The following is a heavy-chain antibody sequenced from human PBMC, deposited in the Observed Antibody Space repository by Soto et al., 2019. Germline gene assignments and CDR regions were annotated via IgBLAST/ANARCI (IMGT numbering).Heavy chain of an antibody. CDR3: AHCGSYSAWDGGWFDA. J-gene: IGHJ5*02. Sequence: QITLKESGPTLVEPTQTLTLTCSFSGFSLTNSGVGVGWFRQAPGKALECLGIIYWDNDRRYNPSLKTRLTITQDTSKNQVVLSMTYMEPVDTGTYYCAHCGSYSAWDGGWFDAWGQGTPVTVS. CDR1: GFSLTNSGVG. CDR2: IYWDNDR. V-gene: IGHV2-5*02. D-gene: IGHD2-15*01.